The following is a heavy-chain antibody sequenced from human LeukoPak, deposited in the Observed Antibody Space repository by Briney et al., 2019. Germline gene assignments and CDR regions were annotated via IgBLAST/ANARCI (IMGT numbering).Heavy chain of an antibody. D-gene: IGHD3-22*01. CDR2: INHSGST. J-gene: IGHJ3*02. CDR3: ARTDSSGYRRHAFDI. CDR1: SGSFSGYY. V-gene: IGHV4-34*01. Sequence: PSETLSLTCAVYSGSFSGYYWSWIRQPPGKGLEWIGEINHSGSTNYNPSLKSRVTISVDTSKNQFSLKLSSVTAADTAVYYCARTDSSGYRRHAFDIWGQGTMVTVSS.